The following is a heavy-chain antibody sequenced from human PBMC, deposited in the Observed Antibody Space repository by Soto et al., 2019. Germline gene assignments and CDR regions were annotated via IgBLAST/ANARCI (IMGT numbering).Heavy chain of an antibody. CDR1: GFIFSRYG. CDR2: ISYDGGER. J-gene: IGHJ4*02. D-gene: IGHD2-21*02. Sequence: QVQLVESGGGVVQSGGSLRLSCGGSGFIFSRYGMHWVRQAPGKGLEWVTGISYDGGERFYADSVKGRFTISRDNSKNRLELQMSSLRPEDTAVYYCARDLPLYCRGDFNFDFWGQGTLVTVSS. CDR3: ARDLPLYCRGDFNFDF. V-gene: IGHV3-30*03.